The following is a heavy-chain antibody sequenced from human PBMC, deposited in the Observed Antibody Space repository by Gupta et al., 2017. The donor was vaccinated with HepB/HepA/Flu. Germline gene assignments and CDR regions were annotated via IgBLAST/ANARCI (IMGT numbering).Heavy chain of an antibody. V-gene: IGHV1-69*04. CDR2: IIPILGIA. CDR1: GGTFSSYA. Sequence: QVQLVQSGAEVKKPGSSVKVSCKASGGTFSSYAISWVRQAPGQGLEWMGRIIPILGIANYAQKFQGRVTITADKSTSTAYMELSSLRSEDTAVYYCARGEVIVGATRGYYYGMDVWGQGTTVTVSS. J-gene: IGHJ6*02. CDR3: ARGEVIVGATRGYYYGMDV. D-gene: IGHD1-26*01.